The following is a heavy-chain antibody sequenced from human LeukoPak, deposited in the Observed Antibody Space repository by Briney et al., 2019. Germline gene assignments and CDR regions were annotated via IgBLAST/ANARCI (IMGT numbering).Heavy chain of an antibody. CDR3: ARDSDCTNGVCYRTDLDY. V-gene: IGHV1-2*02. Sequence: VASVKVSCKASAYTFTGYYMHWVRQAPGQGLEWMGWINPNSGGTSYAQKFQGRVTMTRDTSISTAYMELSRLRSDDTAVYYCARDSDCTNGVCYRTDLDYWGQGTLVTVSS. D-gene: IGHD2-8*01. CDR1: AYTFTGYY. J-gene: IGHJ4*02. CDR2: INPNSGGT.